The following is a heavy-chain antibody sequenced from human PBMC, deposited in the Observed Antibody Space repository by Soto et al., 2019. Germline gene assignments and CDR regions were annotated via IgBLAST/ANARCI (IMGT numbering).Heavy chain of an antibody. J-gene: IGHJ6*02. V-gene: IGHV1-69*13. CDR3: ARHTRSSYYYYYGMDV. CDR2: IIPIFGTA. D-gene: IGHD3-10*01. CDR1: GGTFSSYA. Sequence: ASVKVSCKASGGTFSSYAISWVRQAPGQGLEWMGGIIPIFGTANYAQKFQGRVTITADESTSTAYMELSSLRSEDTAVYYCARHTRSSYYYYYGMDVWGQGTTVTVSS.